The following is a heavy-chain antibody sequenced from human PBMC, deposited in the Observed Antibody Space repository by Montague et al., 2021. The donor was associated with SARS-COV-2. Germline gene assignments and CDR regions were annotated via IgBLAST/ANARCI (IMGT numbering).Heavy chain of an antibody. D-gene: IGHD2-15*01. CDR1: GFSLTTSGMS. V-gene: IGHV2-70*11. CDR2: IDWDDDT. CDR3: ARMRRRGGSGLDDPFDI. Sequence: PALVTPTQTLTLTCTFSGFSLTTSGMSVTWIRQPPGKALEWLARIDWDDDTYYRTSLETRLTLSKDTSKNQVALTMTNVDPADTGTYFCARMRRRGGSGLDDPFDIWGQGTFVTVSS. J-gene: IGHJ3*02.